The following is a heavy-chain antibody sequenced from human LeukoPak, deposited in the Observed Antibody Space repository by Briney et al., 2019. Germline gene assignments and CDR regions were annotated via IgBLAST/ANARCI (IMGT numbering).Heavy chain of an antibody. V-gene: IGHV3-74*01. J-gene: IGHJ3*01. D-gene: IGHD6-13*01. CDR3: AGGISATGGG. CDR1: GFTFSTYW. Sequence: QTGGSLRLSCAASGFTFSTYWMHWVRQVPGKGLVWVSRINSDGSITTYADSVKGRFTISRDNAKNTLYLQMNSLRVEDTAVYYCAGGISATGGGWSQGTMVTVSS. CDR2: INSDGSIT.